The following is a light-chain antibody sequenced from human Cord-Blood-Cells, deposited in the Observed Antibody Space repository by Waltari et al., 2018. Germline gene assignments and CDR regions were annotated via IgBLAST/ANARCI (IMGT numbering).Light chain of an antibody. Sequence: QSALTQPRSVSGSPGQSVTISCTGTSSDVGGYNSVSWYQQHPGKGPKLMIDDVRKRPSGVPDRFSGSRSGNTASLTISGLQAEDEADYYCCSYAGSYTVVFGGGTKLTVL. CDR1: SSDVGGYNS. CDR2: DVR. CDR3: CSYAGSYTVV. J-gene: IGLJ2*01. V-gene: IGLV2-11*01.